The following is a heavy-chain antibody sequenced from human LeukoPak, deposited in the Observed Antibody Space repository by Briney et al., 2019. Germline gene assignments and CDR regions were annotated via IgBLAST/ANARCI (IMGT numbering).Heavy chain of an antibody. CDR2: IKQDGSEK. Sequence: PGGSLRLSCAASGFIFSSYWMSWVRQAPGKGLEWVANIKQDGSEKYYVDSVKGRFTISRDNAKNSLFLQMNSLSAEDTAAYYCARHVRFEGVDYWGQGTLVTVSS. CDR1: GFIFSSYW. J-gene: IGHJ4*02. CDR3: ARHVRFEGVDY. D-gene: IGHD3-3*01. V-gene: IGHV3-7*01.